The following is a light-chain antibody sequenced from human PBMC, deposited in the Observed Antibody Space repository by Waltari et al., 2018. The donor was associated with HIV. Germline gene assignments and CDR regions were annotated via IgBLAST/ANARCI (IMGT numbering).Light chain of an antibody. J-gene: IGLJ1*01. CDR1: TSNIGSTP. CDR3: AAWDDSLNGYV. Sequence: QSVLTQPHSVSEAPRQRVTISCSGSTSNIGSTPVTWYQPLPGKAPKLLIYYDDLRPSGVSDRFSGSKSGTSASLAIGGLQSEDEADYYCAAWDDSLNGYVFGTGTKVTVL. CDR2: YDD. V-gene: IGLV1-36*01.